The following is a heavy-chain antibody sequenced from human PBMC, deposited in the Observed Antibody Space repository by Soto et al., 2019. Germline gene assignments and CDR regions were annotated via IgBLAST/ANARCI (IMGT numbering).Heavy chain of an antibody. Sequence: ASVKVSCKASGYTFTSYAMHWVRQAPGQRLEWMGWINAGNGNTKYSQKFQGRVTITRDTSASTAYMELSSLRSEDTAVYYCAGSRSGWYTPLFDYWGQGTLGTVSA. J-gene: IGHJ4*02. D-gene: IGHD6-19*01. CDR1: GYTFTSYA. CDR2: INAGNGNT. V-gene: IGHV1-3*01. CDR3: AGSRSGWYTPLFDY.